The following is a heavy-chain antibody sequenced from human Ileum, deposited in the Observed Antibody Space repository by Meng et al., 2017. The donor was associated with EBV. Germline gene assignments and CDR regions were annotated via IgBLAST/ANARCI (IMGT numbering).Heavy chain of an antibody. D-gene: IGHD4-17*01. CDR3: SRRQYGDFVFDS. J-gene: IGHJ4*02. Sequence: QITMQDYVHTLLKPTQNLALTCIFSGFSPTTSAGGVGWIRQLPGKALEWLALIYCDDDKRYSPSLRRRLTITKATSKNQVVLTMSNMDPLDTATYYCSRRQYGDFVFDSWGQGTLVTVSS. CDR2: IYCDDDK. CDR1: GFSPTTSAGG. V-gene: IGHV2-5*02.